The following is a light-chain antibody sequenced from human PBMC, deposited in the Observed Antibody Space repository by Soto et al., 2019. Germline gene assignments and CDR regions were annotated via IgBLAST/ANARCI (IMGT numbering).Light chain of an antibody. J-gene: IGLJ1*01. V-gene: IGLV2-23*02. CDR2: EVN. CDR1: SSDVGSYYP. Sequence: QSALTQPASMSGSPGQSITISCTGTSSDVGSYYPVSWFQQHPGKAPKLIIYEVNKRPSGVSDRFSGSKPGNTASLTISGLQAADEAEYYCCSYAGDTTFFVFGTGTKVTVL. CDR3: CSYAGDTTFFV.